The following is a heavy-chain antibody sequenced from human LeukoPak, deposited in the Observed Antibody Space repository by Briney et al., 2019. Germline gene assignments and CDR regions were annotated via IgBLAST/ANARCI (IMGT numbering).Heavy chain of an antibody. J-gene: IGHJ4*02. Sequence: ASVKVSCKASGYTFTSYGISWVRQAPGQGVEWMGWISAYNGNTNYAQKLQGRVTMTTDTSTSTAYMELRSLRSDDTAVYYCARGLRYYYDSSGYYGTFDYWGQGTLVTVSS. CDR1: GYTFTSYG. CDR3: ARGLRYYYDSSGYYGTFDY. D-gene: IGHD3-22*01. V-gene: IGHV1-18*01. CDR2: ISAYNGNT.